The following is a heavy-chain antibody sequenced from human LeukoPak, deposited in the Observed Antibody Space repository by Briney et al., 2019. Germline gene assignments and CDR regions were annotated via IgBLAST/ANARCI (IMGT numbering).Heavy chain of an antibody. D-gene: IGHD3-10*01. J-gene: IGHJ4*02. Sequence: GASVTVSCTASGGTFSSYAISWVRQAPGQGLEWMGGIIPIFGTANYAQKFQGRVTITADESTSTAYMELSSLRSEDTAVYYCARADRGVTGELDYWGQGTLVTVSS. CDR3: ARADRGVTGELDY. CDR1: GGTFSSYA. CDR2: IIPIFGTA. V-gene: IGHV1-69*13.